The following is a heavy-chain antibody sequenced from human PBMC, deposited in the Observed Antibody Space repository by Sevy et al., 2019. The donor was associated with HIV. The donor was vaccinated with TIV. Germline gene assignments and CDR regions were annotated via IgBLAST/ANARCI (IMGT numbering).Heavy chain of an antibody. D-gene: IGHD3-22*01. CDR1: GYSISSGYY. V-gene: IGHV4-38-2*01. Sequence: SETLSLTCAVSGYSISSGYYWGWIRQPPGKGLEWIGSIYHSGSTYYNPSLKSRVTISVDTSKNQFSLKLSSVTAADTAVYYCARGRINMIGGGYYFDYWGQGTLVTVSS. CDR3: ARGRINMIGGGYYFDY. CDR2: IYHSGST. J-gene: IGHJ4*02.